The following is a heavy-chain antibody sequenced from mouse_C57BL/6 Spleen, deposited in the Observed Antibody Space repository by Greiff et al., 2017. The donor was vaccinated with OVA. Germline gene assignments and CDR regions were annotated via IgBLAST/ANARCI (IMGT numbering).Heavy chain of an antibody. D-gene: IGHD4-1*01. CDR3: ARGRLLGRGFAY. CDR1: GYTFTDYN. J-gene: IGHJ3*01. V-gene: IGHV1-18*01. CDR2: INPNNGGT. Sequence: VQLQQSGPELVKPGASVKIPCKASGYTFTDYNMDWVKQSHGKSLEWIGDINPNNGGTIYNQKFKGKATLTVDKSSSTAYMERRSLTSEDAAVYYCARGRLLGRGFAYWGQGTLVTVSA.